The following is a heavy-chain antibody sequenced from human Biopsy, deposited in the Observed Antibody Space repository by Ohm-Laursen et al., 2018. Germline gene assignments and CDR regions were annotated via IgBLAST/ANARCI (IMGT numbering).Heavy chain of an antibody. CDR3: AVEYYDSSGYYNPKWFNP. V-gene: IGHV3-21*01. CDR1: GFTLRSYA. CDR2: ISAGSNYI. Sequence: RLSCAASGFTLRSYALNWVRQAPGKGLEWVSSISAGSNYIYYTDSVKGRFTISRDNAQNSLYLQMNSLRAEDTAFYYCAVEYYDSSGYYNPKWFNPWGQGTLVTVSS. D-gene: IGHD3-22*01. J-gene: IGHJ5*02.